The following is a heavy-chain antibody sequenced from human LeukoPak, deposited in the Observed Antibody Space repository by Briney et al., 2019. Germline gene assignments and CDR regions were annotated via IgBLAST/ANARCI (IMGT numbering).Heavy chain of an antibody. Sequence: PSETLSLTCTVSGGSISSGDYYWSWIRQPPGKGLEWIGYIYYSGSTYYNPSLKSRVTISVDTSKNQFSLKLSSVTAADTAVCYCARVRGVTDWFDPWGQGTLVTVSS. CDR3: ARVRGVTDWFDP. D-gene: IGHD2-21*02. V-gene: IGHV4-30-4*08. J-gene: IGHJ5*02. CDR2: IYYSGST. CDR1: GGSISSGDYY.